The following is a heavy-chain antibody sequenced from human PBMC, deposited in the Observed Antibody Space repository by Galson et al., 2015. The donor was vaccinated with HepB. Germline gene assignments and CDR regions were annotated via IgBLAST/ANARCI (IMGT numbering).Heavy chain of an antibody. Sequence: SLRLSCAASGFSFGGFAMNWVRQAPGKGLEWISTISGRGASAFYADSVQGRFTISRDNSNTTLYLQMNSLRDDDTAVYYCVKGGVGYGCPRGTCYFDYWGQGTLVAVSS. J-gene: IGHJ4*02. V-gene: IGHV3-23*01. D-gene: IGHD1-1*01. CDR1: GFSFGGFA. CDR3: VKGGVGYGCPRGTCYFDY. CDR2: ISGRGASA.